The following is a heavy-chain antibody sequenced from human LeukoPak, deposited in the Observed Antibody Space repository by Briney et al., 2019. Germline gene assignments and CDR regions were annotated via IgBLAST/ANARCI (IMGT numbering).Heavy chain of an antibody. CDR2: IYTSGST. J-gene: IGHJ4*02. Sequence: PSETLSLTCTVSGGSISSYYWSWIRQPAGKGLEWIGRIYTSGSTNYSPSLKSRVTMSVDTSKNQFSLKLSSVTAADTAVYYCAREGEYSSGWYYFDYWGQGTLVTVSS. CDR3: AREGEYSSGWYYFDY. D-gene: IGHD6-19*01. V-gene: IGHV4-4*07. CDR1: GGSISSYY.